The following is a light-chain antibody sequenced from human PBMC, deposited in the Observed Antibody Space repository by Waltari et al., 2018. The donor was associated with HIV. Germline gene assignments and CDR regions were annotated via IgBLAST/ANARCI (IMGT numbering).Light chain of an antibody. CDR1: QSVSSSY. J-gene: IGKJ1*01. V-gene: IGKV3-20*01. CDR2: GAS. CDR3: QQYGSSLSLT. Sequence: ETVLTQSPGTLSLSPGERATLSCWARQSVSSSYLAWYQQKPGQAPRLLIYGASTRATGIPDRFSGSGSGTDFTLIINRREPEDFAVYYCQQYGSSLSLTFGQGTKVEIK.